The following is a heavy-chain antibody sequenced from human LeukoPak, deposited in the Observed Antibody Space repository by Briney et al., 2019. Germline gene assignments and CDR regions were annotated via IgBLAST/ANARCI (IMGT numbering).Heavy chain of an antibody. V-gene: IGHV3-21*01. CDR2: ISSSSSYI. D-gene: IGHD3-9*01. CDR3: AKPPYYDILWRRNYYYYYMDV. CDR1: GFTFSSYS. J-gene: IGHJ6*03. Sequence: PGGSLRLSCAASGFTFSSYSMNWVRQAPGKGLEWVSSISSSSSYIYYADSVKGRFTISRDNAKNSLYLQMNSLRAEDTAVYYCAKPPYYDILWRRNYYYYYMDVWGKGTTVTISS.